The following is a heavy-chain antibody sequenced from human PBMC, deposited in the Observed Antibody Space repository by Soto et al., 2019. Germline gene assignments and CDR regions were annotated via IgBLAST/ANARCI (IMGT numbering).Heavy chain of an antibody. D-gene: IGHD3-16*01. Sequence: EVQLLDSGGGLVQPGGSLRLSCSASGFIFSNYAMNWVRQAPGNGLEWVSVSSSSGGVTEYKDYVKSLFTISRDNSRNTLYLQMASLRDEDPAVYYCAKGYLLGGNSDLAYWGPGTLVTVS. CDR1: GFIFSNYA. V-gene: IGHV3-23*01. CDR3: AKGYLLGGNSDLAY. CDR2: SSSSGGVT. J-gene: IGHJ1*01.